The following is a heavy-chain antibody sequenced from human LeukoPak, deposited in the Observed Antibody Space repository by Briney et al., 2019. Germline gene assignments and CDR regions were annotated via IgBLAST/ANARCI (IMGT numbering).Heavy chain of an antibody. J-gene: IGHJ4*02. CDR1: GGSISSYY. CDR3: ARDLGHSGYDSGFDY. V-gene: IGHV4-59*01. D-gene: IGHD5-12*01. Sequence: SETLSLTCTVSGGSISSYYWSWIRQPPGKGLEWIGYIYYSGSTNYNPSLKSRVTISVDTSKNQSSLKLSSVTAADTAVYYCARDLGHSGYDSGFDYWGQGTLVTVSS. CDR2: IYYSGST.